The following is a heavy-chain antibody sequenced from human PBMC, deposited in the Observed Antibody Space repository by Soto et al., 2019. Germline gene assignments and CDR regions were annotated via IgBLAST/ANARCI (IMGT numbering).Heavy chain of an antibody. V-gene: IGHV3-48*02. CDR3: ARDRDAYCSKGIGSGPYFDY. CDR1: GFTFSTYS. J-gene: IGHJ4*02. CDR2: ISDHSSVI. D-gene: IGHD2-8*01. Sequence: EVQLVESGGGLVQPGGSLRLSCAASGFTFSTYSINWVRQAPGKGLEWISYISDHSSVIYYADAVKGRFTISRDNAKDSLYLQMNSLRDEDTAVYYCARDRDAYCSKGIGSGPYFDYWGQGTLVTVSS.